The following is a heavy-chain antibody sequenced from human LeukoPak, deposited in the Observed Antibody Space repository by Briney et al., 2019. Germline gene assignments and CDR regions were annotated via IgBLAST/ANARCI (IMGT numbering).Heavy chain of an antibody. CDR3: AVGEWGSYGPDAFDI. Sequence: GASVKVSCKASGYTCTSYDINWVRQATGQGLEWMGWMNPNSGNTGYAQKFQGRVTMTRNTSISTAYMELSSLRSEDSAVYYCAVGEWGSYGPDAFDIWGQGTMVTVSS. CDR1: GYTCTSYD. J-gene: IGHJ3*02. V-gene: IGHV1-8*01. CDR2: MNPNSGNT. D-gene: IGHD5-18*01.